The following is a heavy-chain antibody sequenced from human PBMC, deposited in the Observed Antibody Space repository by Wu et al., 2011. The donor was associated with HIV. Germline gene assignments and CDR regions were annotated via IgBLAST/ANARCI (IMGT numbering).Heavy chain of an antibody. V-gene: IGHV1-69*18. Sequence: QVQLVQSGAEVKKPGSSVKVSCTASGVTFSDSTFGWVRQAPGQGLEWMGRIIPMSASTNYAQKLQGRVTITADASTSTVYMELSSLRYEDTAIYCCARCYSNGWFDTWGQGNPGHRLL. J-gene: IGHJ5*02. CDR2: IIPMSAST. CDR3: ARCYSNGWFDT. CDR1: GVTFSDST. D-gene: IGHD4-11*01.